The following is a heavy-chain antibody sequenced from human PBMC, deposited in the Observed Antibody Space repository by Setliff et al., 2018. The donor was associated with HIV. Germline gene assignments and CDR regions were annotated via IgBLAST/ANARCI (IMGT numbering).Heavy chain of an antibody. CDR3: ARLPMYSSSWYFYYYYMDV. V-gene: IGHV5-51*01. Sequence: PGESLKISCKGSGYSFTSYWIGWVRQMPGKGLEWMGIIYPGDSDTRYSPSFQGQVTISADKSISTAYLKWSSLKASDTAMYYCARLPMYSSSWYFYYYYMDVWGKGTTVTVSS. CDR1: GYSFTSYW. J-gene: IGHJ6*03. D-gene: IGHD6-13*01. CDR2: IYPGDSDT.